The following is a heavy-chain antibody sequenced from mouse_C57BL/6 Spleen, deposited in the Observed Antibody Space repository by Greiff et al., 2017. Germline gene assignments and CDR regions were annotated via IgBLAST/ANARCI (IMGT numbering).Heavy chain of an antibody. J-gene: IGHJ2*01. D-gene: IGHD1-1*02. CDR2: INPSTGGT. CDR3: ARLVGQDYFDY. V-gene: IGHV1-42*01. CDR1: GYSFTGYY. Sequence: VQLQQSGPELVKPGASVKISCKASGYSFTGYYMNWVKQSPEKSLEWIGEINPSTGGTTYNQKFKAKATLTVDKSSSTAYMQLKSLTSEDSAVYYGARLVGQDYFDYWGQGTTLTVAS.